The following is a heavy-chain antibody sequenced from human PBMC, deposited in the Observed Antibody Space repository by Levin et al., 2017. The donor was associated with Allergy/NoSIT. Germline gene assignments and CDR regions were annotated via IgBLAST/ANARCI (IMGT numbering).Heavy chain of an antibody. V-gene: IGHV3-23*01. D-gene: IGHD6-19*01. Sequence: PGGSLRLSCAASGFTFSTYAMNWVRQAPGKGLEWVSGISGSGGSTFYTDSGKGRFTISRDNSKNTLYLQLNSLRVEDTAVYYCAASRGWGLFEHWGQGTLVRVSS. CDR1: GFTFSTYA. CDR3: AASRGWGLFEH. J-gene: IGHJ5*02. CDR2: ISGSGGST.